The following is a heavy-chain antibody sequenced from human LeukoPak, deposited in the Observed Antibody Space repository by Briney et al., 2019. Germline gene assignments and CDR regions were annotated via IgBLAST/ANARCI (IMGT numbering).Heavy chain of an antibody. D-gene: IGHD4-17*01. V-gene: IGHV1-24*01. CDR2: FDPEDGET. J-gene: IGHJ5*02. CDR3: ARLTGQVTTVTTRDWFDP. CDR1: GYTLTELS. Sequence: GASVKVSCKVSGYTLTELSMHWVRQAPGKGLEWMGGFDPEDGETIYAQKFQGRVTMTEDTSTDTAYMELSSLRSEDTAVYYCARLTGQVTTVTTRDWFDPWGQGTLVTVSS.